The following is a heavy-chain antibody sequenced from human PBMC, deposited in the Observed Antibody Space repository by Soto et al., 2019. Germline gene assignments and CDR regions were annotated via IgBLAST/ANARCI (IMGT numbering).Heavy chain of an antibody. J-gene: IGHJ6*02. CDR1: GFTFSSYG. D-gene: IGHD2-2*01. V-gene: IGHV3-33*01. Sequence: GGSLRLSCAASGFTFSSYGMHWVRQAPGKGLEWVAVIWYDGSNKYYADSVKGRFTISRDNSKNTLYLQMNSLRAEDTAVYYCARDLGYCSSTSCYAGLGMDVWGQGTTVTVSS. CDR3: ARDLGYCSSTSCYAGLGMDV. CDR2: IWYDGSNK.